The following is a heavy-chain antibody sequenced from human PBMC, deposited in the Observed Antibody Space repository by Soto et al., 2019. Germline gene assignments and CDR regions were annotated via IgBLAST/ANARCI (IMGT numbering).Heavy chain of an antibody. CDR1: GFTFSSYW. J-gene: IGHJ4*02. Sequence: QLGGSLRLSCAASGFTFSSYWMSWVRQAPGKGLEWVANIKEDGSQIHFVDSVKGRFTISRDNAKNSLYLHMNSLRADDTAVYYCARDYTRSGSDYWGQGTLVTVSS. CDR3: ARDYTRSGSDY. V-gene: IGHV3-7*05. D-gene: IGHD6-19*01. CDR2: IKEDGSQI.